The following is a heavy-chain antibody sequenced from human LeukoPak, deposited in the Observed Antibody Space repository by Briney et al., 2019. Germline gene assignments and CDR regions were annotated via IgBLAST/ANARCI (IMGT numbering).Heavy chain of an antibody. CDR3: ARGGSILWYSSSWYAY. V-gene: IGHV4-34*01. CDR1: GGSFSGYY. CDR2: INHSGST. D-gene: IGHD6-13*01. J-gene: IGHJ4*02. Sequence: AETLSLTCAVYGGSFSGYYWSWIRQPPGKGLEWIGEINHSGSTNYNPSLKSRVTISVDTSKNQFSLKLSSVTAADTAVYYCARGGSILWYSSSWYAYWGQRTLVTVSS.